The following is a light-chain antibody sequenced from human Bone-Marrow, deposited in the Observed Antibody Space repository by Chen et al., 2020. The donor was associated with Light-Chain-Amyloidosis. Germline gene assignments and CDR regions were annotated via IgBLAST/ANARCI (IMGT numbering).Light chain of an antibody. J-gene: IGLJ3*02. CDR1: NIGSTS. Sequence: SYVLTHPSSVSVAPGQTATIACGGNNIGSTSGHWYQQTPGQAPRLVVYYDSDRPSGLPGRLFGCNSGNTATPTISRVEARDDADYYCYVWDRSSDPPVFGGGTKLTVL. CDR3: YVWDRSSDPPV. CDR2: YDS. V-gene: IGLV3-21*02.